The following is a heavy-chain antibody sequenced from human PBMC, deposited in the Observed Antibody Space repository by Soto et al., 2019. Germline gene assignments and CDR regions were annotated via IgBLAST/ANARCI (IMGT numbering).Heavy chain of an antibody. J-gene: IGHJ4*02. V-gene: IGHV1-18*01. CDR2: ISSHNNNT. CDR3: ARERVVEDSSGNRPGY. D-gene: IGHD6-25*01. CDR1: GYSFTSYG. Sequence: ASVQASCKASGYSFTSYGFSWVRQAPGQGPEWMGWISSHNNNTKYAQKLQGRVTMTTDTSTSTAYLELRSLRSDDTAVYYCARERVVEDSSGNRPGYWGQGTLVTVYS.